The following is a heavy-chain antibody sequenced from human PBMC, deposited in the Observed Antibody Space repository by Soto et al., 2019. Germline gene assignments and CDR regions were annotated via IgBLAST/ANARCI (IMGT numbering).Heavy chain of an antibody. CDR3: AKVFLYYYYGMDV. V-gene: IGHV3-23*01. CDR1: GFTFSIYA. Sequence: GSLRLSCAASGFTFSIYAMSWVRQAPGRGLEWVSAISDSGGSTYYADSVKGRFTISRDNSKSTLYLQMNSLRAEDTAVYYCAKVFLYYYYGMDVWGQGTTVTVSS. CDR2: ISDSGGST. J-gene: IGHJ6*02.